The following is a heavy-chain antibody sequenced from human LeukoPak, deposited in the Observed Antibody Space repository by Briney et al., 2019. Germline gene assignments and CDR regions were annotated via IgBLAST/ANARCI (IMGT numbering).Heavy chain of an antibody. CDR1: GFTFSSYW. J-gene: IGHJ6*03. Sequence: GGSLRLSCAASGFTFSSYWMSWVRQAPGKGLEWVANIKQDGSEKYYVDSVKGRFTISRDNAKNSLYLQMNSLRAEDTAVYYCAARGMAAAADSRSYYYYYMDVWGKGTTVTVSS. CDR3: AARGMAAAADSRSYYYYYMDV. V-gene: IGHV3-7*01. CDR2: IKQDGSEK. D-gene: IGHD6-13*01.